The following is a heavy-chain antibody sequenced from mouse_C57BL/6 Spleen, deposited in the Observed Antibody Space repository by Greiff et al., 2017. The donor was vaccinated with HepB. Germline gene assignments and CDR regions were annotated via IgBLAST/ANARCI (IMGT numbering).Heavy chain of an antibody. J-gene: IGHJ4*01. CDR2: IYPGDGDT. CDR3: ARGGYYDPYAMDY. V-gene: IGHV1-80*01. CDR1: GYAFSSYW. Sequence: QVQLQQSGAELVKPGASVKISCKASGYAFSSYWMNWVKQRPGKGLEWIGQIYPGDGDTNYNGKFKGKATLTADKSSRTAYMQLSSLTSEDSAVYFCARGGYYDPYAMDYWGQGTSVTVSS. D-gene: IGHD2-4*01.